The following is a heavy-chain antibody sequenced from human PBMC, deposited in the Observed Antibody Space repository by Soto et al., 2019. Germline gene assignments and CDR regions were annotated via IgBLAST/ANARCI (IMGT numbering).Heavy chain of an antibody. V-gene: IGHV3-23*01. CDR3: ARSGSYSCLPY. CDR1: GFTFSSYA. D-gene: IGHD1-26*01. CDR2: VSPSGTS. J-gene: IGHJ4*02. Sequence: PGGSLRLSCAASGFTFSSYALSWVRQAPGKGLEWVSSVSPSGTSYYADSVKGRFTISRDNTKDTLYLQMNSLKAEDSALYYCARSGSYSCLPYWVQGTLVTVSS.